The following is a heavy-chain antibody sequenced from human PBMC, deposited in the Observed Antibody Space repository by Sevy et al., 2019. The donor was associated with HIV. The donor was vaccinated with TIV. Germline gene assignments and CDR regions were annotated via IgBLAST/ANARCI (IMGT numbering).Heavy chain of an antibody. CDR1: GFTVSEYG. CDR3: ARDRGEILSSAFNY. Sequence: GGSLRLSCAASGFTVSEYGMHWVRQAPGKGLEWVAVISHDGRNNKYNADSVKGRFTISRDNSKNTLYLQMNSLRAEDTAIYYCARDRGEILSSAFNYWGQGTLVTVSS. CDR2: ISHDGRNNK. J-gene: IGHJ4*02. D-gene: IGHD3-10*01. V-gene: IGHV3-30*04.